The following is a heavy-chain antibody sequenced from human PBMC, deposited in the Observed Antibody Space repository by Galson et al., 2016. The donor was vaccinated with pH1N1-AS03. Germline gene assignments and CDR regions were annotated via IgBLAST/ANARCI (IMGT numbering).Heavy chain of an antibody. J-gene: IGHJ5*02. Sequence: SLRLSCAASRFSISFYTMNWVRQAPGKGLEWVSSISSTSRFIYYADSLKGRFTISRDNAKNSLFLQMNSLRAEDTAVYYCARDYGYRAVSGFGPWGQGTLVTVSS. V-gene: IGHV3-21*01. CDR1: RFSISFYT. CDR3: ARDYGYRAVSGFGP. D-gene: IGHD6-19*01. CDR2: ISSTSRFI.